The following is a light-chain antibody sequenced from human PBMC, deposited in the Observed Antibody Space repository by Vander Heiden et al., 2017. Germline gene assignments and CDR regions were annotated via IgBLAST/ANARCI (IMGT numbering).Light chain of an antibody. Sequence: DIVMTQSPDSLAVSLGERATINCKSSQSVLYSSNNKNYLAGYQQKPGQPPKLLIDWASTRESGVPDRFSGSGSGTDFTRTISSLQAEDVAVYYCQQYYSTPPTFGGGSKVEIK. V-gene: IGKV4-1*01. CDR2: WAS. CDR3: QQYYSTPPT. CDR1: QSVLYSSNNKNY. J-gene: IGKJ4*01.